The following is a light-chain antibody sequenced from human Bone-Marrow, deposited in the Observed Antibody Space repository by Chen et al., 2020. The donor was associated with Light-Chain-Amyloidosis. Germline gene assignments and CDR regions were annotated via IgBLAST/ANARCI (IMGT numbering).Light chain of an antibody. CDR1: QTISSNY. CDR3: QQYGTSPLT. CDR2: GSS. Sequence: EMVLTQSPGTLSLSPGEGANLSCRASQTISSNYLTWYQQKFGQAPRRLIDGSSSRATGIPDRFTGSGSGTDFTLTINRLEPEDFAMYYCQQYGTSPLTFGGGTKVEIK. J-gene: IGKJ4*01. V-gene: IGKV3-20*01.